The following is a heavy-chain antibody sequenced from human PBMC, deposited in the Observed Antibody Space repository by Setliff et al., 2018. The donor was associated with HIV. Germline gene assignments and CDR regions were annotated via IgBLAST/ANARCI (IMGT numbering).Heavy chain of an antibody. CDR2: ISGYNGNT. CDR1: GYTFTTYA. V-gene: IGHV1-18*01. CDR3: ARTHHSGPFMN. D-gene: IGHD3-16*01. J-gene: IGHJ4*02. Sequence: ASVKVSCKASGYTFTTYAISWVRQAPGRGLEWMGWISGYNGNTYYAQKVQGRLTMTTDTSTRTAYMELRSLRSDDTAVYYCARTHHSGPFMNWGQGTRGNVPQ.